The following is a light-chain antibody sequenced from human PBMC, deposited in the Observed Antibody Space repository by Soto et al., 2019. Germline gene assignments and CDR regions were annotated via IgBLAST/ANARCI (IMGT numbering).Light chain of an antibody. CDR1: SSDVGGYNY. Sequence: QSALTQPASVSGSPGQSITISCTGTSSDVGGYNYVSWYQRHPGKAPKLMIFDVSNRPSGVSNRFSGSKSANTPSLTISGLQAEDEADYFCSSYTSSTTPDVFGTGTKLTVL. J-gene: IGLJ1*01. CDR2: DVS. V-gene: IGLV2-14*03. CDR3: SSYTSSTTPDV.